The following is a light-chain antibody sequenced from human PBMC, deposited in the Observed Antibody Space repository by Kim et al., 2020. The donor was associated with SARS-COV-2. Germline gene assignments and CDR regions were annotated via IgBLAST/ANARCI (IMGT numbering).Light chain of an antibody. CDR1: ALPKQY. CDR2: KDS. V-gene: IGLV3-25*03. J-gene: IGLJ1*01. Sequence: SPGQTARITCSGDALPKQYAYWYQQKPGQAPVLMIYKDSERPSGIPERFSGSSSGTTVTLTISGVQAEDEADYYCQSADSSGTYYVFGTGTKVTVL. CDR3: QSADSSGTYYV.